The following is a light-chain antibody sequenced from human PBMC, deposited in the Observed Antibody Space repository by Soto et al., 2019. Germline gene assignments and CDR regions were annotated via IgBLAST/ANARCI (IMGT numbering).Light chain of an antibody. CDR2: DVY. V-gene: IGKV3-11*01. CDR1: QNISSY. Sequence: IVLTQSPATLSLSPGKRATLSCRASQNISSYLIWYQQKPGQAPRLLIYDVYNRATGIQARFSGSGSGTDFTLTIRRLEPEDFAVYYCQQYGTSPFTFGQGTKVDIK. J-gene: IGKJ2*01. CDR3: QQYGTSPFT.